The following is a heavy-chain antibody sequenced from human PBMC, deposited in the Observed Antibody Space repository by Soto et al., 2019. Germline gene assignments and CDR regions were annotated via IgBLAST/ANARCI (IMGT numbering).Heavy chain of an antibody. CDR3: AKYGYSYGFYYYGMDV. J-gene: IGHJ6*02. CDR1: GFTFSSYA. CDR2: ISGSGGST. V-gene: IGHV3-23*01. D-gene: IGHD5-18*01. Sequence: GGSLRLSCAASGFTFSSYAMSWVRQAPGKGLEWVSAISGSGGSTYYADSVKGRFTISRDNSKNTLYLQMNSLRAEDTAVYYCAKYGYSYGFYYYGMDVWGQGTTVTVSS.